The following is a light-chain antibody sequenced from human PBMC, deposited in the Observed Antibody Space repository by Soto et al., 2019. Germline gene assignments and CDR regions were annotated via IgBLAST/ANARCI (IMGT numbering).Light chain of an antibody. CDR3: QQFGSSVT. J-gene: IGKJ5*01. V-gene: IGKV3-20*01. Sequence: EIVLTQSPGTLSLSPGERATLSCRASQSVSSGYLAWYQQKPGQAPRLLIYRTSTRATGIPDRFSGSGSGTDFTLTISRLEPEDFAVYYCQQFGSSVTFGQGTRLEIK. CDR1: QSVSSGY. CDR2: RTS.